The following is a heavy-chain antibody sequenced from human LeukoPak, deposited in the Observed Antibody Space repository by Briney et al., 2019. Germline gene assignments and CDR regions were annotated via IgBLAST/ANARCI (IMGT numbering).Heavy chain of an antibody. V-gene: IGHV4-38-2*01. CDR3: AIGSRTAAGQYYFDY. J-gene: IGHJ4*02. CDR2: IYHSGST. CDR1: GYSISDGSY. D-gene: IGHD6-13*01. Sequence: SETLSLTCAVSGYSISDGSYWVWIRQPPGKELEWIGSIYHSGSTYYNPSLKSRLTVSVDTSKNQFSLRLSSVTAADTAVYYCAIGSRTAAGQYYFDYWGQGTLVTVSS.